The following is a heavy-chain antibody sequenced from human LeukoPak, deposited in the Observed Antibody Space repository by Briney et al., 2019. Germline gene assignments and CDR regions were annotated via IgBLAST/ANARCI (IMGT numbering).Heavy chain of an antibody. CDR1: GGSISSGGYS. V-gene: IGHV4-30-2*01. Sequence: KPSQTLPLTCAVSGGSISSGGYSWSWIRQPPGKGLEWIGYIYHSGSTYYNPSLKSRVTISVDRSKNQFSLKLSSVTAADTAVYYCARKGYDSSGYYGYNWFDPWGQGTLVTVSS. CDR3: ARKGYDSSGYYGYNWFDP. CDR2: IYHSGST. J-gene: IGHJ5*02. D-gene: IGHD3-22*01.